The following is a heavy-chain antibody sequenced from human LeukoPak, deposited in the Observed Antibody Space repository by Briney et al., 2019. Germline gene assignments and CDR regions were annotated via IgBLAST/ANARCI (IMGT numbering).Heavy chain of an antibody. CDR2: IKENGSEK. J-gene: IGHJ4*02. V-gene: IGHV3-7*01. CDR1: GFTFSSYW. Sequence: GGSLRLSCAASGFTFSSYWMSWVRQAPGKGLEWVAKIKENGSEKYYVDSVKGRFTLSRDNAKTSLYLQMNSLRAEDTAVYFCARDGKYDYVWGSYRAWDYWGQGTLVTVS. CDR3: ARDGKYDYVWGSYRAWDY. D-gene: IGHD3-16*02.